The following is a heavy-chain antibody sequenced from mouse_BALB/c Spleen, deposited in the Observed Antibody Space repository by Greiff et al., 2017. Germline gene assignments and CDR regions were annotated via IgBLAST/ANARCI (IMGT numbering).Heavy chain of an antibody. J-gene: IGHJ4*01. V-gene: IGHV2-2*02. D-gene: IGHD1-1*01. Sequence: QVQLKESGPGLVQPSQSLSITCTVSGFSLTSYGVHWVRQSPGKGLEWLGVIWSGGSTDYNAAFISRLSISKDNSKSQVFFKMNSLQANDTAIYYCANHYYGSSYAMDYWGQGTSVTVSS. CDR3: ANHYYGSSYAMDY. CDR1: GFSLTSYG. CDR2: IWSGGST.